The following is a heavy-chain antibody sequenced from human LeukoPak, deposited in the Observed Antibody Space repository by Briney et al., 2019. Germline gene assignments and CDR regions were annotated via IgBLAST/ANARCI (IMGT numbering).Heavy chain of an antibody. V-gene: IGHV3-30*02. CDR2: IRSDGSIK. CDR3: AKDLPESYFDY. Sequence: GRSLRLSCAASGFTFSSYGMHWVRQAPGKGLEWVAFIRSDGSIKYYADSVKGRFTISRDNSENTLYLQMNSLRAEDTAVYYCAKDLPESYFDYWGQGTLVTVSS. CDR1: GFTFSSYG. J-gene: IGHJ4*02.